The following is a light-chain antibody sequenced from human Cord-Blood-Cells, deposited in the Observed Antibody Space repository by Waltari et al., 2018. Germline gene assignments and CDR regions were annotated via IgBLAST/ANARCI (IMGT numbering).Light chain of an antibody. CDR2: DAS. V-gene: IGKV3-11*01. J-gene: IGKJ4*01. Sequence: EIVLPQSPATRSLSPGESATLSCRASQSVSSYLAWYQQKPGQAPRLLIYDASNRATGIPARFSGSGSGTDFTLTISSLEPEDFAVYYCQQRSNWPLTFGGGTKVEIK. CDR3: QQRSNWPLT. CDR1: QSVSSY.